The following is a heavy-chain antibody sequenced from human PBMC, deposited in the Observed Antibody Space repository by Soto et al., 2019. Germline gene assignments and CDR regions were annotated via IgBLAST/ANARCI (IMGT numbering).Heavy chain of an antibody. CDR1: GFTFSSYG. V-gene: IGHV3-30*19. D-gene: IGHD6-19*01. J-gene: IGHJ4*02. CDR3: ARVDTYSSGWYHRGYFDY. Sequence: GGSLRLSCAASGFTFSSYGMHWVRQAPGKGLEWVAVISYDGSNKYYADSVKGRFTISRDNSKNTLYLQMNSLRAEDTAVYYCARVDTYSSGWYHRGYFDYWGQGTLVTVSS. CDR2: ISYDGSNK.